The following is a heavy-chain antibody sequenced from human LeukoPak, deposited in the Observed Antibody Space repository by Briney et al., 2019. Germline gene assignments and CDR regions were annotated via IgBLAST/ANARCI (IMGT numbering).Heavy chain of an antibody. D-gene: IGHD4-23*01. Sequence: PSETLSLTCTVSGDSISRSTYYWAWIRQPPGKGLEWIGYIYYSGSTYYNPSLKSRVTISVDTSKNQFSLKLSSVTAADTAVYYCARDLLNEGNHLDYWGQGTLVTVSS. CDR1: GDSISRSTYY. CDR3: ARDLLNEGNHLDY. V-gene: IGHV4-30-4*08. CDR2: IYYSGST. J-gene: IGHJ4*02.